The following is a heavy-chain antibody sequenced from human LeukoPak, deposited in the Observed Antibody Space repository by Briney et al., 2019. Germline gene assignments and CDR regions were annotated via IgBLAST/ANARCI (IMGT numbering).Heavy chain of an antibody. CDR1: GFTFSNAW. CDR2: IKSKTDGGTT. J-gene: IGHJ3*02. D-gene: IGHD3-3*01. V-gene: IGHV3-15*01. Sequence: GGSLRLSCAASGFTFSNAWMSWVRQAPGKGLEWVGRIKSKTDGGTTDYAAPVKGRFTISRDDSKNTLYLQMNSLKTEDTAVYYCTTDFWSGYYTYAFDIWGQGTMVTVSS. CDR3: TTDFWSGYYTYAFDI.